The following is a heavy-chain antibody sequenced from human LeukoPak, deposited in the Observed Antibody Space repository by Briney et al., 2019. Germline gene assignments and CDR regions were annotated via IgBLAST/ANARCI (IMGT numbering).Heavy chain of an antibody. D-gene: IGHD6-13*01. CDR2: IYSGGST. V-gene: IGHV3-53*01. CDR1: GFTVSSNY. Sequence: GGSLRLSCAASGFTVSSNYTSWVRQAPGKGLEWVSVIYSGGSTYYADSVKGRFTISRDNSKNTLYLQMNSLRAEDTAVYYCARVWAAAQGGPWFDPWGQGTLVTVSS. CDR3: ARVWAAAQGGPWFDP. J-gene: IGHJ5*02.